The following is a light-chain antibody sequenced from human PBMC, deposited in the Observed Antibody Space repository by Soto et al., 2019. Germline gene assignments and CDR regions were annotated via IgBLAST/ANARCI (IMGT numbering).Light chain of an antibody. CDR3: QVWDVTSDHPV. CDR1: NIGSKS. J-gene: IGLJ3*02. V-gene: IGLV3-21*02. Sequence: SYELTQPPSVSVAPGQTARITCGGDNIGSKSVHWYQRRPGQAPVLVIYGNSDRPSAIPERFSGSNSGNTATLTITRVEAGDEAEYSCQVWDVTSDHPVFGGGTKVTV. CDR2: GNS.